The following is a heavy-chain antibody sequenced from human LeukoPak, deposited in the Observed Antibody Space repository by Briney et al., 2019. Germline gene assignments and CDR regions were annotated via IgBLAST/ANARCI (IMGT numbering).Heavy chain of an antibody. Sequence: GSLRLSCAASGFTFSSYAMSWIRQPPGKGLEWIGEINHSGSTNYNPSLKSRVTISVDTSKNQFSLKLSSVTAADTAVYYCATTGIAAAGTRAIGYWGQGTLVTVPS. CDR1: GFTFSSYA. V-gene: IGHV4-34*08. D-gene: IGHD6-13*01. CDR2: INHSGST. CDR3: ATTGIAAAGTRAIGY. J-gene: IGHJ4*02.